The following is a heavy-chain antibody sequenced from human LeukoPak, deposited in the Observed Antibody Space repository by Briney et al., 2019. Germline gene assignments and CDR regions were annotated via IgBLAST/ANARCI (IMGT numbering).Heavy chain of an antibody. J-gene: IGHJ5*02. V-gene: IGHV4-59*01. Sequence: SETLSLTCTVSGGSISSYYWSWIRQPPGKGLECIGYIHYTGSTNYNASLKSRVTISVDTSKNQFSLKLNSVTAADTAVYYCARGGYYGSGNDFRFDPWGQGTLVTVSS. CDR1: GGSISSYY. CDR3: ARGGYYGSGNDFRFDP. CDR2: IHYTGST. D-gene: IGHD3-10*01.